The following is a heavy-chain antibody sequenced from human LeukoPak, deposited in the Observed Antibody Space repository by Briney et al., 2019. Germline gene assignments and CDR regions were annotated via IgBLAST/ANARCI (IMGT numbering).Heavy chain of an antibody. J-gene: IGHJ4*02. V-gene: IGHV1-69*13. CDR2: IIPIFGTA. Sequence: ASVKVSCKASGGTFSSYAISWVRQAPGQGLEWMGGIIPIFGTANYAQKFQGRVTITADESTSTAYMELSSLRSEDTAVYYCARDVGYGDHYYFDYWGQGTLVTVSS. CDR1: GGTFSSYA. D-gene: IGHD4-17*01. CDR3: ARDVGYGDHYYFDY.